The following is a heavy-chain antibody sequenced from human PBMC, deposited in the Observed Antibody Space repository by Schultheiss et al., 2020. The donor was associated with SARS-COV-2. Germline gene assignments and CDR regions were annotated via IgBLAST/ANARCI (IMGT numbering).Heavy chain of an antibody. D-gene: IGHD1-26*01. V-gene: IGHV3-23*01. CDR3: ARVSYSGSYYFDAFDI. J-gene: IGHJ3*02. CDR1: GFTFSSYA. CDR2: ISGSGGST. Sequence: GESLKISCAASGFTFSSYAMSWVHQAPGKGLEWVSAISGSGGSTYYADSVKGRFTISRDNSKNTLYLQMNSLRAEDTAVYYCARVSYSGSYYFDAFDIWGQGTMFTVSS.